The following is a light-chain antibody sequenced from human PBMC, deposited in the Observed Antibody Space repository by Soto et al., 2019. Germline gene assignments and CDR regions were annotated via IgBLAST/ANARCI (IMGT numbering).Light chain of an antibody. V-gene: IGKV3-20*01. Sequence: ETVLTQSPGTVSPSPGERATLSCTTSQSVRSNYLAWYQQKPGQAPMLLIYGVFSRATGIPARFSGSGSGTDFTLTISGLEPDDFAVYYCQHYDGSPRTFGQGTKLEI. CDR3: QHYDGSPRT. CDR1: QSVRSNY. J-gene: IGKJ2*01. CDR2: GVF.